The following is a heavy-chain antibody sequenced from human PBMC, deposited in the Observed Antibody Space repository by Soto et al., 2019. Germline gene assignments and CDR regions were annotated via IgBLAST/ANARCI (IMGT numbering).Heavy chain of an antibody. CDR1: GGSISSGGYY. V-gene: IGHV4-31*03. CDR3: AGASYGDRVFDY. Sequence: QVQLQESGPGLVKPSQTLSLTCIVSGGSISSGGYYWSWIRQHPGKGLEWIGYIYYSGSTDYNPSLKSRVTISVATSKTQFSLKLISVTAADTAVYYCAGASYGDRVFDYWGQGTLVTVSS. CDR2: IYYSGST. J-gene: IGHJ4*02. D-gene: IGHD4-17*01.